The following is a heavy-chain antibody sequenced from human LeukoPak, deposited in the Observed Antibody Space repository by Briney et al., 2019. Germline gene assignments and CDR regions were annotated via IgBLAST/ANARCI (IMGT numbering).Heavy chain of an antibody. D-gene: IGHD1-26*01. Sequence: GGSPRLSCAAPGFTFSHYWMPWVRQAPGKGLVWVSRIYNDGSSTSYADSVKGRFTISRDNAKSTLYLQMNSLRAEDTAVYYCARVRGGSGRSYAADAFDIWGQGTMVTVSS. V-gene: IGHV3-74*01. CDR3: ARVRGGSGRSYAADAFDI. J-gene: IGHJ3*02. CDR2: IYNDGSST. CDR1: GFTFSHYW.